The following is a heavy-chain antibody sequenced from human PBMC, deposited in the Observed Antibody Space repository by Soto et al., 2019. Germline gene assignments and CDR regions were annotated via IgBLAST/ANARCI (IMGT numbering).Heavy chain of an antibody. J-gene: IGHJ4*02. V-gene: IGHV3-23*01. CDR3: AKTQTFNGYYGGFDA. D-gene: IGHD3-3*01. CDR2: VSGGGAST. Sequence: LRLSCAATGFSFAGYALTWVRQAPVKGLEWLSAVSGGGASTYYADSVRGRFSISRDVSGNMIYLQLNRLTAGDTATYYCAKTQTFNGYYGGFDAWGQGTRVTVSS. CDR1: GFSFAGYA.